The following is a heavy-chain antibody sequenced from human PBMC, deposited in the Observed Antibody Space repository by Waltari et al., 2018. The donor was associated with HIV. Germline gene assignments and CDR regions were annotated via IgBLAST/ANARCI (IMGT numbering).Heavy chain of an antibody. J-gene: IGHJ4*02. Sequence: DVQLVESGGGLVKPGGSLRLSCAVSGITFKNAWLSWVRQGPGKGRQWLGHIRSKRDGGTTDYAAAVRGRFTISTDDLNNTMSLEMKSLKVEDTGVYYCTTFEMGSTRNYWGQGTLVTVSS. V-gene: IGHV3-15*01. D-gene: IGHD1-26*01. CDR1: GITFKNAW. CDR2: IRSKRDGGTT. CDR3: TTFEMGSTRNY.